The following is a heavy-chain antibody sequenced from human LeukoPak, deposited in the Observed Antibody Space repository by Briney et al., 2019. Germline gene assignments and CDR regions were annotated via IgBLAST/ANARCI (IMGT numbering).Heavy chain of an antibody. Sequence: RSLRLSCAASGFTFDDYAMHWVRHAPGKGLEGVSGISWNSGSIGYADSVKGRFTISRDNAKNSLYLQMNSLRAEDTALYYCAKDPFKESAEGYFDYWGQGTLVTVSS. CDR3: AKDPFKESAEGYFDY. V-gene: IGHV3-9*01. CDR2: ISWNSGSI. D-gene: IGHD2/OR15-2a*01. CDR1: GFTFDDYA. J-gene: IGHJ4*02.